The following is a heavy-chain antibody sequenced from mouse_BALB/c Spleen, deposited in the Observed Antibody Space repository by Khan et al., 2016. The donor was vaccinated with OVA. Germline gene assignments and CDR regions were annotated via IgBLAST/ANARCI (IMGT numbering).Heavy chain of an antibody. D-gene: IGHD1-1*01. V-gene: IGHV3-2*02. J-gene: IGHJ2*01. CDR3: ASGRLLLRYPDYFDY. CDR2: ISYSGST. CDR1: GYSITSDYA. Sequence: EVQLQESGPGLLKPSQSLSLTCTVTGYSITSDYAWNWIRPFPGNKLEWMAHISYSGSTTYSPSLRSRISITRDTSKNQFFPQLNSVTSEDTTTYYSASGRLLLRYPDYFDYWGQGTTLTVSS.